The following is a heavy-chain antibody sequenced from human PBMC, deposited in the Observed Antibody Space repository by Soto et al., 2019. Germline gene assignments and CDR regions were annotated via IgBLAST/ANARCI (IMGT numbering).Heavy chain of an antibody. CDR3: STKQQLVLGYYFDY. D-gene: IGHD6-13*01. CDR1: GGSISRSTYY. CDR2: IYYSGST. V-gene: IGHV4-39*02. Sequence: SETLSLTCTVSGGSISRSTYYWGWIRQPPGKGLEWIGNIYYSGSTYYNPSLKSRVTISVYTSKNHFSLQLNSVTAADTAVYYCSTKQQLVLGYYFDYWGQGTLVTVSS. J-gene: IGHJ4*02.